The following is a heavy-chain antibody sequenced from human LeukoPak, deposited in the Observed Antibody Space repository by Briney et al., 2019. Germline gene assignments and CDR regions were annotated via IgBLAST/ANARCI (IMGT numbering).Heavy chain of an antibody. CDR2: IIPIFGTA. CDR1: GGTFSSYA. D-gene: IGHD3-22*01. V-gene: IGHV1-69*13. CDR3: ARIAYYYDSSGYGCFDI. J-gene: IGHJ3*02. Sequence: SVKVSCKASGGTFSSYAISWVRQAPGQGLEWMGGIIPIFGTANYAQKFQGRVTITVDESTSTAYMELSSLRSEDTAVYYCARIAYYYDSSGYGCFDIWGQGTMVTVSS.